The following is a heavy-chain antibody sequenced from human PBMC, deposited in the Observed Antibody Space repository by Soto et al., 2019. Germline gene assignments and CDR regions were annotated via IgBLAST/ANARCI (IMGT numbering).Heavy chain of an antibody. V-gene: IGHV3-33*06. CDR2: IWYDGNNK. CDR3: AKCSSTSCHLGSDY. J-gene: IGHJ4*02. CDR1: GFTFSSYG. D-gene: IGHD2-2*01. Sequence: QVQLVESGGGVVQPGRSLRLSCAASGFTFSSYGMHWVRQAPGKGLEWVAVIWYDGNNKYYTDSVKGRFTISRDNSKSALYLQMNSLRPEDTAVYYCAKCSSTSCHLGSDYWGQGTLVTVSS.